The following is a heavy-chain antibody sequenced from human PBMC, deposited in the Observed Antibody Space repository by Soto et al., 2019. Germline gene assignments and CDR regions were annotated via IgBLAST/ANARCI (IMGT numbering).Heavy chain of an antibody. CDR2: IIPILALT. CDR3: ARGYCSGGSCYSPRHNWFDP. CDR1: GDTSSTYS. J-gene: IGHJ5*02. V-gene: IGHV1-69*02. Sequence: QVQLVQSGAEVKKTGSSVKVSCKASGDTSSTYSINWVRQAPGQGLEWVGRIIPILALTNYAQRFQGRVTITADKSTSKVYMELSSLRSEDTAVYYCARGYCSGGSCYSPRHNWFDPWGQGTLVTVSS. D-gene: IGHD2-15*01.